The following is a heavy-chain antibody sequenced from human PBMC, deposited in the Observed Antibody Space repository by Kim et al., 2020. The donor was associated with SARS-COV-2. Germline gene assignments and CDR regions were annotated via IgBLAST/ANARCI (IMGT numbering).Heavy chain of an antibody. V-gene: IGHV3-23*01. J-gene: IGHJ4*01. CDR3: IKGGLGLIWDH. CDR2: IYGCDGST. D-gene: IGHD2-15*01. CDR1: GFTFTGYA. Sequence: GGSLRLSCTTSGFTFTGYAMSWVRQSPGKGLECVSTIYGCDGSTYYVDSVPGRFTISSDTSKSTLYLHMSFLRADDPAVFFFIKGGLGLIWDHSCHRTLV.